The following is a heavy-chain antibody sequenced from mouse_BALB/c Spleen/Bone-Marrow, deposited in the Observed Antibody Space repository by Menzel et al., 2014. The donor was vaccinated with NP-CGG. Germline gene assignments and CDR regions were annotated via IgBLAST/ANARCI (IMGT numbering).Heavy chain of an antibody. J-gene: IGHJ3*01. CDR3: ASGVTTGWFVY. CDR1: GYIFTSYW. Sequence: QVQLQQSGAELVRPGASVKLSCKTFGYIFTSYWIHWVKQRSGQGLEWIARIYPGSGSTYYNEKFEGKATLTADKSSSTAYMQLSSLKSEDSAVYFCASGVTTGWFVYWGQGTLVTVPA. V-gene: IGHV1-76*01. D-gene: IGHD2-2*01. CDR2: IYPGSGST.